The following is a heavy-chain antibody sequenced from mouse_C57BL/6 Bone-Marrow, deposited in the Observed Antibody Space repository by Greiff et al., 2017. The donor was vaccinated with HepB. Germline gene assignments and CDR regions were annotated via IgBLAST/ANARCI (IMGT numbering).Heavy chain of an antibody. D-gene: IGHD3-2*02. Sequence: EVQLQQSGPELVKPGASVKIPCKASGYTFTDYNMDWVKQSHGKSLEWIGDINPNNGGTIYNQKFKGKATLTVDKSSSTAYMELRSLTSEDTAVYYCARSGYAAQATRFDYWGQGTTLTVSS. CDR3: ARSGYAAQATRFDY. V-gene: IGHV1-18*01. J-gene: IGHJ2*01. CDR2: INPNNGGT. CDR1: GYTFTDYN.